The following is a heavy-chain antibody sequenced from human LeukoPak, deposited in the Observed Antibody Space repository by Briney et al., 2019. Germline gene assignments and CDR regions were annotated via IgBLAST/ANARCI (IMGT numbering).Heavy chain of an antibody. V-gene: IGHV4-59*08. CDR2: IYHSGST. CDR3: ATNGWYCLDH. J-gene: IGHJ1*01. CDR1: GGSISSYY. Sequence: SETLSLTCTVSGGSISSYYWSWIRQPPGKGLEWIGEIYHSGSTNYNPSLQSRVTISVDKSNNHFSLRPTSVTAADTAVYYCATNGWYCLDHWGQGALVTVSS. D-gene: IGHD6-19*01.